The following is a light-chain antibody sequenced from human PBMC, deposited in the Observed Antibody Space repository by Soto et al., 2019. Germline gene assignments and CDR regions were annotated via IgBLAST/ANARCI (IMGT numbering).Light chain of an antibody. J-gene: IGKJ4*01. V-gene: IGKV3-20*01. CDR1: ESVSSSY. CDR3: QQYGSSPGLT. Sequence: EIVLTQSPGTLALSPGERATLSCRASESVSSSYLAGYQQKPGKAPRLLIYGASSRATGIPYRFSGSGSGTDFTLTIRRLEPEDLAMYYCQQYGSSPGLTFGGGTKVEIK. CDR2: GAS.